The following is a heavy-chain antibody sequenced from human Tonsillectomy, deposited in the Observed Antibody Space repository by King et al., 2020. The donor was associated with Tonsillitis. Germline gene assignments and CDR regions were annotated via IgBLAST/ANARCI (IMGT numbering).Heavy chain of an antibody. CDR1: GYTFTNYW. V-gene: IGHV5-51*01. CDR2: IYPGDSDT. CDR3: ASRPDAFDV. Sequence: VQLVESGVEVKKPGESLKISCKASGYTFTNYWIGWVRQMPGKGLEWMGIIYPGDSDTRYSPSFQGQVTISADKSVTTAYLQGSSLKASDTAMYYCASRPDAFDVWGQGTMVTVSS. J-gene: IGHJ3*01.